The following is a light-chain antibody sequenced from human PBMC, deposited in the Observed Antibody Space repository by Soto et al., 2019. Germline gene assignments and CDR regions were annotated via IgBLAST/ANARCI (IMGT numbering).Light chain of an antibody. CDR3: CSFAVASTYV. V-gene: IGLV2-23*01. CDR1: SSDVGSYNL. CDR2: EGG. J-gene: IGLJ1*01. Sequence: QSVLTQPASVSGSPGQSVTLSCTGTSSDVGSYNLVSWYQQHPGKAPKLMISEGGKRPSGVSNRFSGSKSGNTASLTISGLQAEDEADYYCCSFAVASTYVFGTGTKLTVL.